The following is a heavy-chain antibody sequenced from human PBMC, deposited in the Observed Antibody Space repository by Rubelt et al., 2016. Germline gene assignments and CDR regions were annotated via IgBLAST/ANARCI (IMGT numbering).Heavy chain of an antibody. Sequence: GKGLEWISYVSSSSGIIHYAASVKGRFTISRDNAKNSLYLQMNSLRVEDTAVYYCARAESKTPHTHTQHWGQGTLVTVSS. V-gene: IGHV3-48*04. CDR2: VSSSSGII. CDR3: ARAESKTPHTHTQH. J-gene: IGHJ1*01.